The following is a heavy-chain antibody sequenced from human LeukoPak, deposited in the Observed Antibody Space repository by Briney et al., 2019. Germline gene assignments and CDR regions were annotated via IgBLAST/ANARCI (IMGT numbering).Heavy chain of an antibody. Sequence: SETLSLTCTVSGGSISSSSYYWGWIRQPPGKGLEWIGSIYYSGSTYYNPSLKSRVTISVDTSKNQFSLKLSSVTAADTAVYYCARDGVYGGNVVDYWGQGTLVTVSS. V-gene: IGHV4-39*07. D-gene: IGHD4-23*01. CDR3: ARDGVYGGNVVDY. CDR2: IYYSGST. CDR1: GGSISSSSYY. J-gene: IGHJ4*02.